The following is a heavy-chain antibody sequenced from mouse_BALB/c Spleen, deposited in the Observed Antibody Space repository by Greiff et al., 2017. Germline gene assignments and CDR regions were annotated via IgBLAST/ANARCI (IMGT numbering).Heavy chain of an antibody. Sequence: VQRVESGPGLVAPSQSLSITCTVSGFSLTSYGVHWVRQPPGKGLEWLGVIWAGGSTNYNSALMSRLSISKDNSKSQVFLKMNSLQTDDTAMYYCARDGDGGYYAMDYWGQGTSVTVSS. CDR1: GFSLTSYG. CDR3: ARDGDGGYYAMDY. V-gene: IGHV2-9*02. D-gene: IGHD2-3*01. J-gene: IGHJ4*01. CDR2: IWAGGST.